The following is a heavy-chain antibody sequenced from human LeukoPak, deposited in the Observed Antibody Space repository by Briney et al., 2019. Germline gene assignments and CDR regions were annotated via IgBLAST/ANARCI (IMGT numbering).Heavy chain of an antibody. CDR3: ARDMAVAGTAGYYYYGMDV. D-gene: IGHD6-19*01. CDR1: GGSISSYY. J-gene: IGHJ6*02. Sequence: NPSETLSLTCTVSGGSISSYYWSWFRQPAGKGLEWIGRIYTSGSTNYNPSLKSRVTMSVDTSKNQFSLNLSSVTAADTAVYYCARDMAVAGTAGYYYYGMDVWGQGTTVTVSS. V-gene: IGHV4-4*07. CDR2: IYTSGST.